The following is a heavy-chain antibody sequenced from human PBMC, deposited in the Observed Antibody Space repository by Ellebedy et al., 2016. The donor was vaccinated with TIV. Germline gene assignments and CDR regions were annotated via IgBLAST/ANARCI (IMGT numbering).Heavy chain of an antibody. CDR2: ISWDGTST. D-gene: IGHD2-21*01. J-gene: IGHJ6*02. V-gene: IGHV3-43*01. CDR3: EKGLGRIYFDNGGDSYALDYAMDV. Sequence: PGGSLRLSCAASGFNFADSPMHWVRQAPGKGLEWVSYISWDGTSTYYAESVKGRFTISRDNSKNSLYLQMNSLRTEDTALYYCEKGLGRIYFDNGGDSYALDYAMDVWGQGATVTVSS. CDR1: GFNFADSP.